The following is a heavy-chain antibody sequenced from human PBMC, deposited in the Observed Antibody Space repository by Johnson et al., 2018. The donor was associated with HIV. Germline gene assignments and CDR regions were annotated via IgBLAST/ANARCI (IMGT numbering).Heavy chain of an antibody. CDR2: IRYDGSNK. V-gene: IGHV3-33*01. J-gene: IGHJ3*02. Sequence: QVQLVESGGGVVQPGRSLRLSCAASGFTFSSYGMHWVRQAPGKGLEWVAFIRYDGSNKYYVDSVMGRFTISRDNAKNSLYLQMNSLRAEDTAVYFCARAINDAFDIWGQGTMVTVSS. CDR3: ARAINDAFDI. CDR1: GFTFSSYG.